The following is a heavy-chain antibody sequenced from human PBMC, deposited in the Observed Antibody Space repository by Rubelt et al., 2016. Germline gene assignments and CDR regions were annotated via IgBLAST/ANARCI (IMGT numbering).Heavy chain of an antibody. Sequence: EVQLVESGGGLVQPGGSLRLSCAASGFSFSNAWMNWVRQAPGKGLEWVGRIRSKANSYATAYAASVKGRFTISRDDSKNTAYLQMNSLRAEDTAVYYCAKFRGSGSESWRFDYWGQGTLVTVSS. CDR1: GFSFSNAW. CDR3: AKFRGSGSESWRFDY. J-gene: IGHJ4*02. D-gene: IGHD1-26*01. V-gene: IGHV3-73*01. CDR2: IRSKANSYAT.